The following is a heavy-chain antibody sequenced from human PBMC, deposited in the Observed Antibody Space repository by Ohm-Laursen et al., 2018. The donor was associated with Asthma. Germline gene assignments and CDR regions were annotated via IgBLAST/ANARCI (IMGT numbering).Heavy chain of an antibody. CDR3: DRDVMEWYLPVFDF. Sequence: SLRLSCAASGFTFRSYAIHWVRQAPGKGLEWVAVSGTYFDGGLKYYADSVNGRFTVSRDDSKNTLYLQMNSLRPDDTAVYSCDRDVMEWYLPVFDFWGQGTLVTVSS. CDR1: GFTFRSYA. D-gene: IGHD3-3*01. V-gene: IGHV3-30-3*01. CDR2: SGTYFDGGLK. J-gene: IGHJ4*02.